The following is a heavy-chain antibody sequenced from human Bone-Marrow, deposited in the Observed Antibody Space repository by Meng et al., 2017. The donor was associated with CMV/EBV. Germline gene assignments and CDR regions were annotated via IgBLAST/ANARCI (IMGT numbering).Heavy chain of an antibody. V-gene: IGHV3-30*02. CDR3: ASGELLIDY. CDR2: IRYDGSNK. CDR1: GFTFSSYG. D-gene: IGHD1-26*01. Sequence: GESLKISCAASGFTFSSYGMHWVRQAPGKGLEWVAFIRYDGSNKYYADSVKGRFTISRDNSKNTLYLQMNSLRAEDTAVYYCASGELLIDYWGQGTLVTDSS. J-gene: IGHJ4*02.